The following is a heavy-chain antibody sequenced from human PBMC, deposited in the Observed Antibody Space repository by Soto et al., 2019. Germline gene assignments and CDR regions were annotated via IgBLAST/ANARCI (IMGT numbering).Heavy chain of an antibody. J-gene: IGHJ6*02. CDR2: MYYTGVT. V-gene: IGHV4-61*01. CDR1: GGSVRSGNHF. Sequence: QVQLQESGPGLLKASETLSLTCSVSGGSVRSGNHFWNWIRQPPGRGLEWLGYMYYTGVTNYNPSLKSRVSMSLDTSKVQFSLNLTSLTAADTAVYYCARGGEPLGYYGLDVWGQGTTVTVSS. CDR3: ARGGEPLGYYGLDV.